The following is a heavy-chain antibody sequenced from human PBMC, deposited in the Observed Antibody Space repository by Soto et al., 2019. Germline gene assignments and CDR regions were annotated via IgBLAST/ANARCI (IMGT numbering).Heavy chain of an antibody. J-gene: IGHJ4*02. CDR1: GFTFSSYW. D-gene: IGHD6-19*01. V-gene: IGHV3-74*01. CDR3: ASHPGYSSGWYNY. Sequence: GGSLRLSCAASGFTFSSYWMHWVRQAPGKGLVWVSRINSDGITTNYADSVKGRFTISRDSAKNTLYLQMNSLSAEDTAVYYCASHPGYSSGWYNYWGQGTLVTVSS. CDR2: INSDGITT.